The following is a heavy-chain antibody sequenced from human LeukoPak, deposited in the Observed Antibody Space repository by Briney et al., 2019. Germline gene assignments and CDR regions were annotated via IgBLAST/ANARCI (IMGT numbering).Heavy chain of an antibody. J-gene: IGHJ3*02. D-gene: IGHD3-16*01. CDR1: GFTFSSYA. CDR2: ISYDGSVK. CDR3: AREGLTARDAFDI. V-gene: IGHV3-30-3*01. Sequence: GGSLRLSCAASGFTFSSYAIHWVRQAPGKGLEWVAIISYDGSVKFYADSVKGRFTISRDHSKDTLFLQMNSLRAEDTVVYYCAREGLTARDAFDIWGQGTMVTVSS.